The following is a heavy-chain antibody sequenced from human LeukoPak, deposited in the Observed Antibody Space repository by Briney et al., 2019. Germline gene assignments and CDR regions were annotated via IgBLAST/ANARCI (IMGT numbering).Heavy chain of an antibody. CDR3: VRDSGSGSNRYMDD. Sequence: KPSETLSLTCTVSGGSVSGYYWSLIRQPAGKGLEWIGRIYSSGITTYNPSLKSRVTMSVDTSKNQLSLKLTSVTATDTAVYYCVRDSGSGSNRYMDDWGKGTTVTVSS. CDR1: GGSVSGYY. D-gene: IGHD3-10*01. CDR2: IYSSGIT. J-gene: IGHJ6*03. V-gene: IGHV4-4*07.